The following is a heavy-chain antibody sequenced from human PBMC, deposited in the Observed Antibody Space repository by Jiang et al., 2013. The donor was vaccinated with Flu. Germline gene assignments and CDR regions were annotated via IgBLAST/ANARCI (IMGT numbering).Heavy chain of an antibody. D-gene: IGHD5-18*01. CDR3: ARGRIQLWWGLDY. Sequence: TISVDTSKDQFSLKLSSVTAADTAVYYCARGRIQLWWGLDYWGQGTLVTVSS. J-gene: IGHJ4*02. V-gene: IGHV4-31*01.